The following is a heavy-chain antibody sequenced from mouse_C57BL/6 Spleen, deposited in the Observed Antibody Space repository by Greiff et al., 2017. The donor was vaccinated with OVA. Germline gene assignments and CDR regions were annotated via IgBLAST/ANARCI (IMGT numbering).Heavy chain of an antibody. CDR2: IDPNSGGT. Sequence: QVQLQQPGAELVKPGASVKLSCTASGYTFTSYWMHWVKQRPGRGLEWIGRIDPNSGGTKYNEKFKSKATLTVDKPSSTAYIQLISLTSKDSAVYYCASPYGNYVGYAMDYWGQGTSVTVAS. D-gene: IGHD2-1*01. J-gene: IGHJ4*01. V-gene: IGHV1-72*01. CDR1: GYTFTSYW. CDR3: ASPYGNYVGYAMDY.